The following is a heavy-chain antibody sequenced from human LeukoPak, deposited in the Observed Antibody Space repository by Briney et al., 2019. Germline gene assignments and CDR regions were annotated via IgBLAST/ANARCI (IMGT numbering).Heavy chain of an antibody. D-gene: IGHD5-12*01. CDR1: GFSFSNYG. J-gene: IGHJ6*03. CDR2: ISSSGSTI. V-gene: IGHV3-48*04. CDR3: ARDRAGYSGYDYYYYYYMDV. Sequence: GGSLRLSCAASGFSFSNYGMNWVRQAPGKGLEWVSYISSSGSTIYYADSVKGRFTISRDNAKNSLYLQMNSLRAEDTAVYYCARDRAGYSGYDYYYYYYMDVWGKGTTVTVSS.